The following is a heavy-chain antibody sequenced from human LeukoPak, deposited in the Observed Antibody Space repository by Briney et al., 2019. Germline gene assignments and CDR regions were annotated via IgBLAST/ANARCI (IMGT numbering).Heavy chain of an antibody. CDR3: ATADDNGDYVNYFDY. CDR2: IKQDGSEK. J-gene: IGHJ4*02. Sequence: GGSLRLSCAVSVFTFSSYWMKWVRQAPGKGLEWVANIKQDGSEKYYVDSVKGRFTISRDNAKNSLYLQMNSLRAEDTAVYYCATADDNGDYVNYFDYWGQGTLVTVSS. V-gene: IGHV3-7*01. D-gene: IGHD4-17*01. CDR1: VFTFSSYW.